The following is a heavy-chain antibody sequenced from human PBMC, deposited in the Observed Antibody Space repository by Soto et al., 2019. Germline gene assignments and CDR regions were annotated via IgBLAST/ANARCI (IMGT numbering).Heavy chain of an antibody. V-gene: IGHV3-7*01. CDR3: ARVPQGDFWSGYFRYYYYYMDV. Sequence: GGSLRLSCEVSGFTFSNYWMSWVRQAPGKGLEWVADIKQDGSEKNYVDSVKGRFTISRDNAKNSLYLQMNSLRAEDTAVYYCARVPQGDFWSGYFRYYYYYMDVWGKGTTVTVSS. CDR2: IKQDGSEK. D-gene: IGHD3-3*01. J-gene: IGHJ6*03. CDR1: GFTFSNYW.